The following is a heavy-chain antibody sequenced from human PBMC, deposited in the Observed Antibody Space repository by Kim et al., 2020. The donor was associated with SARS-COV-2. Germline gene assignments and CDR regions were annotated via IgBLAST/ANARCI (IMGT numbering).Heavy chain of an antibody. D-gene: IGHD3-10*01. CDR2: INAGNGNT. CDR3: ARDRYYYGSGSYPSYYYYYGMDV. CDR1: GYTFTSYA. J-gene: IGHJ6*02. Sequence: ASVKVSCKASGYTFTSYAMHWVRQAPGQRLEWMGWINAGNGNTKYSQKFQGRVTITRDTSASTAYMELSSLRSEDTAVYYCARDRYYYGSGSYPSYYYYYGMDVWGQGTTVTVSS. V-gene: IGHV1-3*01.